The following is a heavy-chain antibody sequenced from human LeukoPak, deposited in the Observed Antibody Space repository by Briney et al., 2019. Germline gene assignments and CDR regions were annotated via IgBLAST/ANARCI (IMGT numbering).Heavy chain of an antibody. Sequence: GGSLRLSCAASGFTFSSYWMHWVRQAPGKGLVWVSRINSDGSSTSYADSVKGRFTISRDNAKNTLYLQMNSLRAEDTAVYYCAKGVWSHDYYYYMDVWGKGTTVTVSS. J-gene: IGHJ6*03. CDR3: AKGVWSHDYYYYMDV. CDR2: INSDGSST. V-gene: IGHV3-74*01. CDR1: GFTFSSYW. D-gene: IGHD2-8*01.